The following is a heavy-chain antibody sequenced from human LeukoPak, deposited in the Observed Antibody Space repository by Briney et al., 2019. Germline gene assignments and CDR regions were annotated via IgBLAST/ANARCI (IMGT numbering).Heavy chain of an antibody. CDR3: TRDMARGLFDP. Sequence: PGGSLRLSCAASRFTFSNYWMTWVRQAPGKGLEWVANIKEDGSEKDYVDSVKGRFTVSRDNAKNSVYLQMNSLTAEDTAVYYCTRDMARGLFDPWGQGTLVTVSS. D-gene: IGHD3-10*01. V-gene: IGHV3-7*01. CDR2: IKEDGSEK. J-gene: IGHJ5*02. CDR1: RFTFSNYW.